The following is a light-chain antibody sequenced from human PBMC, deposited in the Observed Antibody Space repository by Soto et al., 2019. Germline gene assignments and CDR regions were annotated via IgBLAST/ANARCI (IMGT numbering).Light chain of an antibody. V-gene: IGKV1-39*01. CDR3: HQGYSTRV. CDR1: QSIRRF. Sequence: DIQMTQSPSPLSASVGHRVTITCRARQSIRRFLNWYQQKPGKAPKPLIYGASSLQSGVPSRFSSSGSGTGFTLTISSLQPEDFVTYYCHQGYSTRVFGQGTMVESK. CDR2: GAS. J-gene: IGKJ2*01.